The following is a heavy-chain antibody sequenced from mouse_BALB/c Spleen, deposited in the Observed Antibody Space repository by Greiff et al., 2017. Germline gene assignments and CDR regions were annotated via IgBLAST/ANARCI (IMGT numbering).Heavy chain of an antibody. CDR2: IYPGDGDT. CDR3: ARMRGTLYYYAMDY. Sequence: VQLVESGAELARPGASVKLSCKASGYTFTSYWMQWVKQRPGQGLEWIGAIYPGDGDTRYTQKFKGKATLTADKSSSTAYMQLSSLASEDSAVYYCARMRGTLYYYAMDYWGQGTSVTVSS. V-gene: IGHV1-87*01. D-gene: IGHD2-3*01. CDR1: GYTFTSYW. J-gene: IGHJ4*01.